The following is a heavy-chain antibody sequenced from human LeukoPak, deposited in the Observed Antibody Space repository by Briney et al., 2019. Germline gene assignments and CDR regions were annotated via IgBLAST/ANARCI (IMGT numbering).Heavy chain of an antibody. Sequence: SETLSLTCAVYGGSFRGYYWCRIRQPPGKGLEWIGEINHSGSTNYNPSLKSRVTISVDTSKNQFSLKLSSVTAADTAVYSCARGLGSGSYLWGQGTLVTVSS. CDR3: ARGLGSGSYL. CDR2: INHSGST. V-gene: IGHV4-34*01. CDR1: GGSFRGYY. D-gene: IGHD1-26*01. J-gene: IGHJ4*02.